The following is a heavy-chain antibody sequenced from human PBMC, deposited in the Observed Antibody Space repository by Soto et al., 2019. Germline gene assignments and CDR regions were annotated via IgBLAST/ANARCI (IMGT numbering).Heavy chain of an antibody. CDR2: IYWDDDK. D-gene: IGHD4-17*01. V-gene: IGHV2-5*02. Sequence: QITLKESGPPLVKPTQTLTLTCTFSGFSLSTSGVGVGWIRQPPGKALEWLAVIYWDDDKRYSPSLQSRLTITKDTSKNQVVLTMTNMDPVDTATYYCARKNYGDYPTDYWGQGTLVTVSS. CDR1: GFSLSTSGVG. J-gene: IGHJ4*02. CDR3: ARKNYGDYPTDY.